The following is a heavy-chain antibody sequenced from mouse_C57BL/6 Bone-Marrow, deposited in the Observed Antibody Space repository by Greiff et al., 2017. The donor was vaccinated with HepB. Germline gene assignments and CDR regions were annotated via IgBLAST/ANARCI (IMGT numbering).Heavy chain of an antibody. CDR2: IYPGSGST. CDR1: GYTFTSYW. CDR3: GRPIYYGNYWFAY. D-gene: IGHD2-1*01. J-gene: IGHJ3*01. V-gene: IGHV1-55*01. Sequence: QVQLQQPGAELVKPGASVKMSCKASGYTFTSYWITWVKQSPGQGLEWIGDIYPGSGSTNYNEKFKSKATLTVDTSSSTAYMQLSSLTSEDSAVYYCGRPIYYGNYWFAYWGQGTLVTVSA.